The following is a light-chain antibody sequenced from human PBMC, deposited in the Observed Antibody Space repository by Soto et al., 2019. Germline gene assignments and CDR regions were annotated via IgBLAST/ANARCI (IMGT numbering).Light chain of an antibody. CDR2: DND. V-gene: IGLV1-51*01. Sequence: QAVVTQPPSVSAAPGQKVTISCSGSRSNIGNNYVSWYQQLPGTAPKLLIYDNDKRPSGIPDRFSGSKSVTSATLGITGLQTGDEADYYCGTWDSSLSAVVFGGGTKLTVL. CDR3: GTWDSSLSAVV. J-gene: IGLJ2*01. CDR1: RSNIGNNY.